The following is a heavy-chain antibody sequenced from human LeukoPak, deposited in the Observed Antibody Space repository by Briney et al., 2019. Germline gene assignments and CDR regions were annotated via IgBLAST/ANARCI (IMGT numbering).Heavy chain of an antibody. V-gene: IGHV4-59*08. D-gene: IGHD3-9*01. Sequence: SETLSLTCTVSGGSINNYYWSWIRQPPGKGLEWIAYISYSGSTYYNPSLKSRVTISVDTSKNQFSLKLSSVTAADTAVYYCARQYYDILTGSSVWGQGTLVTVSS. CDR2: ISYSGST. CDR3: ARQYYDILTGSSV. J-gene: IGHJ4*02. CDR1: GGSINNYY.